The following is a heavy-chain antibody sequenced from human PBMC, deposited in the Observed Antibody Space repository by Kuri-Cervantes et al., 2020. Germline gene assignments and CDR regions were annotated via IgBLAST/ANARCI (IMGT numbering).Heavy chain of an antibody. J-gene: IGHJ6*02. Sequence: GESLKISCAASGFTFSDYYMSWIRQAPGKGLEWVSYISSSGSTIYYADSVKGRFTISRDNAKNSLYLQMNSLRAEDTAVYYCASPLRSHRGPYYYGMDVWGQGTTVTVSS. CDR3: ASPLRSHRGPYYYGMDV. D-gene: IGHD3-3*01. CDR1: GFTFSDYY. V-gene: IGHV3-11*01. CDR2: ISSSGSTI.